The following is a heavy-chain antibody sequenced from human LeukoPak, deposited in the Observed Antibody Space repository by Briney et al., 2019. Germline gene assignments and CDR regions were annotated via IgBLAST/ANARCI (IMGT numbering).Heavy chain of an antibody. D-gene: IGHD4-17*01. CDR1: GGSINSGNYY. CDR2: INYSGTT. CDR3: ARELRKTTMTGVDY. V-gene: IGHV4-30-4*01. Sequence: SETLSLTCTVSGGSINSGNYYWSWIRQPPGKGLEWIGYINYSGTTYYNPSLKSRVTISVDTSKNQFSLRLSSVTAADTAVYYCARELRKTTMTGVDYWGQGTLVTVSS. J-gene: IGHJ4*02.